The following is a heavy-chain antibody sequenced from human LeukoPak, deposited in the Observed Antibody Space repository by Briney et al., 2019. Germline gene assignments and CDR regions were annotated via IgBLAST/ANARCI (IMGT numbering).Heavy chain of an antibody. Sequence: PSETLSLTCAVYGGSFSGYYWSWIRRPPGKGLEWIGEINHSGSTNYNPSLKSRVTISVDTSKNQFSLKLSSVTAADTAVYYCARGQGYYDSSGYLWGQGTLVTVSS. V-gene: IGHV4-34*01. CDR1: GGSFSGYY. CDR2: INHSGST. CDR3: ARGQGYYDSSGYL. D-gene: IGHD3-22*01. J-gene: IGHJ4*02.